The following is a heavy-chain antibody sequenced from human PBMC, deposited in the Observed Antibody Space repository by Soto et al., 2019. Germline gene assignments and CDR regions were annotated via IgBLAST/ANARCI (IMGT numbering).Heavy chain of an antibody. Sequence: ASVKVSCKASGYTFTSYYMHWVRQAPGQGLEWMEIINPSGGSTSYAQKFQGRVTMTRDTSTSTVYMELSSLRSEDTAVYYCARGGVVPAAMISSGLDYWGQGTLVTVSS. CDR1: GYTFTSYY. D-gene: IGHD2-2*01. J-gene: IGHJ4*02. CDR2: INPSGGST. CDR3: ARGGVVPAAMISSGLDY. V-gene: IGHV1-46*01.